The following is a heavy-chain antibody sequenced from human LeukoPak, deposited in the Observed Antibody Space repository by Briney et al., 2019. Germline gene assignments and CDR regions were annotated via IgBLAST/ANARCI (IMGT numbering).Heavy chain of an antibody. CDR1: GFTFSSYG. CDR3: ARDPYCSSTSCYTQFDY. D-gene: IGHD2-2*02. V-gene: IGHV3-30-3*01. CDR2: ISYDGSDK. J-gene: IGHJ4*02. Sequence: GGSLRLSCAASGFTFSSYGMHWVRQAPGKGLEWVAPISYDGSDKYYADSVKGRFTISRDSSKNTLFLQMNSLRAEDTAVYYCARDPYCSSTSCYTQFDYWGQGTLVTVSS.